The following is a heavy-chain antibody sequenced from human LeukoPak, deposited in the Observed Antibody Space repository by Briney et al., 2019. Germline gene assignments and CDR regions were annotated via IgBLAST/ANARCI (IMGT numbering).Heavy chain of an antibody. V-gene: IGHV1-18*01. D-gene: IGHD3-16*02. CDR3: ARVFSYDYVWGSYRYYYYYYMDV. J-gene: IGHJ6*03. CDR1: GYTFTSYG. CDR2: ISAYNGNT. Sequence: ASVKVSCKASGYTFTSYGISWVRQAPGQGLEWMGWISAYNGNTNYAQKLQGRVTITTDTSTSTAYMELRSLRSDDTAVYYCARVFSYDYVWGSYRYYYYYYMDVWGKGTTVTVSS.